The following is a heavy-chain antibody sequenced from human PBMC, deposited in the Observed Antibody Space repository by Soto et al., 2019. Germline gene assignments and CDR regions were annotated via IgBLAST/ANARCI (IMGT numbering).Heavy chain of an antibody. CDR1: GFTFSSYA. CDR2: ISYDGSNK. Sequence: QVQLVESGGGVVQPGRSLRLSCAASGFTFSSYAMHWVGQAPGKGLEWVAVISYDGSNKYYADSVKGRFTISRDNSKNTLYLQMNSLRAEDTAVYYCASCSEYYYYGMDVWGQGTTVTVSS. V-gene: IGHV3-30-3*01. D-gene: IGHD3-10*02. J-gene: IGHJ6*02. CDR3: ASCSEYYYYGMDV.